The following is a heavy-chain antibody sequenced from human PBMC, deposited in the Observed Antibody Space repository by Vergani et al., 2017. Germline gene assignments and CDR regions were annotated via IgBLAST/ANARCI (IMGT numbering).Heavy chain of an antibody. CDR1: GGSISSYY. CDR3: ARVGYYDSSGKEAFDI. D-gene: IGHD3-22*01. V-gene: IGHV4-4*07. J-gene: IGHJ3*02. Sequence: QVQLQESGPGLVKPSETLFLTCTVSGGSISSYYWSWIRQPAGKGLEWIGRIYTSGSTNYNPSLKSRVTMSVDTSKNQFSLKLSSVTAADTAVYYCARVGYYDSSGKEAFDIWGQGTMVTVSS. CDR2: IYTSGST.